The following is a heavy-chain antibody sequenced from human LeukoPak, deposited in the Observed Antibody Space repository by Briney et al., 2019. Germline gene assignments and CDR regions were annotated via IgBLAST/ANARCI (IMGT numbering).Heavy chain of an antibody. CDR2: INHSGST. CDR1: GGSFSGYY. D-gene: IGHD3-10*01. Sequence: SETLSLTCAVYGGSFSGYYWSWIRQPPGKGLEWIGEINHSGSTNYNPSLKSRATISVDTSKNQFSLKLSSVTAADTAVYYCARGRDRLGESTGYWGQGTLVTVSS. V-gene: IGHV4-34*01. CDR3: ARGRDRLGESTGY. J-gene: IGHJ4*02.